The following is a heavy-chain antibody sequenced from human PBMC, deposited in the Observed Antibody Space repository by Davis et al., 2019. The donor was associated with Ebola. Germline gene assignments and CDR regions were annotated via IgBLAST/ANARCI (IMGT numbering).Heavy chain of an antibody. V-gene: IGHV3-30-3*02. CDR3: AIGSYAFY. Sequence: GESLKISCAASGFTFSSYSMHWVRQAPGKGLEWVAVISYDGSNKYYADSVKGRFTISRDNSKNTLYLQMNSLRAEDTAVYYCAIGSYAFYWGQGTLVTVYS. J-gene: IGHJ4*02. D-gene: IGHD2-2*01. CDR1: GFTFSSYS. CDR2: ISYDGSNK.